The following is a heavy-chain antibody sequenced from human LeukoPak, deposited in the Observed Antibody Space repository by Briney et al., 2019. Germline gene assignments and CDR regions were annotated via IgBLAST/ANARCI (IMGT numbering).Heavy chain of an antibody. CDR2: IKQDGSQK. J-gene: IGHJ3*02. CDR1: GFTSSRYW. V-gene: IGHV3-7*01. Sequence: GGSLRLSCVASGFTSSRYWMTWLRQAPGKGLEWVANIKQDGSQKNYVDSVKGRFTISRDNAKKSLYLQMNRLRGEDTAVYFCARGGTYDIWGQGTRVTVSS. CDR3: ARGGTYDI.